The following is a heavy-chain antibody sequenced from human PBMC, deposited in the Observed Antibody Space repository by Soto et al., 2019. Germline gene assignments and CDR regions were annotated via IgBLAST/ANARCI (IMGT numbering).Heavy chain of an antibody. V-gene: IGHV1-18*01. Sequence: QVKLVQSGAEVKKPGASVKVSCKASGYTFTSYGIGWVRQAPGQGLEWMGWISAYNGNTNYAQKHQGRVTITTATPTSTAYMELRSLRSDDTAVYYCARLSCSSTSCWGSYYGMDVWGQGTTVTVSS. CDR3: ARLSCSSTSCWGSYYGMDV. CDR2: ISAYNGNT. D-gene: IGHD2-2*01. CDR1: GYTFTSYG. J-gene: IGHJ6*02.